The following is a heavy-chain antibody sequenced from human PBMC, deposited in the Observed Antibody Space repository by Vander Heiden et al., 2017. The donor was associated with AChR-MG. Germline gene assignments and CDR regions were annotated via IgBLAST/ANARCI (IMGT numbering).Heavy chain of an antibody. CDR1: GGSISSTSYY. CDR3: ARQVGGSAYYFDY. CDR2: IYFGGST. D-gene: IGHD3-10*01. V-gene: IGHV4-39*01. J-gene: IGHJ4*02. Sequence: QLQLQESGPGLVKPSETLSPTCTVSGGSISSTSYYWGWIRQPPGKAVEWIGSIYFGGSTYYNPSLKSRVTISVDTSKNQFSLKVNSVTAADTAVHYCARQVGGSAYYFDYWGQGILVTVSS.